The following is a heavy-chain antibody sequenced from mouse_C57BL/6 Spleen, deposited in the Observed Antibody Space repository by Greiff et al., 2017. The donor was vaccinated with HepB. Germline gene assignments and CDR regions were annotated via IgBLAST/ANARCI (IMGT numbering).Heavy chain of an antibody. CDR2: ISYSGST. V-gene: IGHV3-8*01. J-gene: IGHJ2*01. CDR1: GYSITSHY. CDR3: ARYKELGRNYFDY. D-gene: IGHD4-1*01. Sequence: VQLQQSGPGLAKPSQTLSLTCSVTGYSITSHYWNWIRKFPGNKLEYMGYISYSGSTYYNPSLKSRISITRDTSKNQYYLQLNSVTTEDTATYYCARYKELGRNYFDYWGQGTTLTVSS.